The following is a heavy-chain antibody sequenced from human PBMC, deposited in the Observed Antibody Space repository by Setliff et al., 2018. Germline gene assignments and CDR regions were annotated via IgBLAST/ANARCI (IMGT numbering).Heavy chain of an antibody. Sequence: ASVKVSCKASGYTFTSYVSSGVRQAPGQGLEWMGWISAYNGYTNYAQKFQGRVTMTRNTSISTAYMDLSSLRFEDTAVYYCARAQSWSGGPYYFDNWGQGTLVTVSS. J-gene: IGHJ4*02. CDR2: ISAYNGYT. D-gene: IGHD3-3*01. CDR3: ARAQSWSGGPYYFDN. CDR1: GYTFTSYV. V-gene: IGHV1-18*01.